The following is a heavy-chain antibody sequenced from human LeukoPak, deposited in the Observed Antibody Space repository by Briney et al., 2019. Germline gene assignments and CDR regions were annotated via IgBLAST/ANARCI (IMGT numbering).Heavy chain of an antibody. CDR2: ISTSSSYI. CDR3: ASGSIY. J-gene: IGHJ4*02. V-gene: IGHV3-21*01. Sequence: PGGSLRLSCAASGFTFSSYSMNWVRQAPGKGLEWVSSISTSSSYINYADSVKGRFTISRDNAKNSLYLQMNSLRAEDTAVYYCASGSIYWGQGTLVTVSS. CDR1: GFTFSSYS. D-gene: IGHD3-10*01.